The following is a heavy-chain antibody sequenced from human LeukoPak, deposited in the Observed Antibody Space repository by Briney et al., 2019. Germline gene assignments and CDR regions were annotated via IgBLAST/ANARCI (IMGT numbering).Heavy chain of an antibody. CDR3: ARAEYYDFWSGYYFDY. CDR2: IIPIFGTA. D-gene: IGHD3-3*01. CDR1: GGTFSSYA. V-gene: IGHV1-69*13. J-gene: IGHJ4*02. Sequence: ASVKVSCKASGGTFSSYAIGWVRQAPGQGLEWMGGIIPIFGTANYAQKFQGRVTITADESTSTAYMELSSLRSEDTAVYYCARAEYYDFWSGYYFDYWGQGTLVTVSS.